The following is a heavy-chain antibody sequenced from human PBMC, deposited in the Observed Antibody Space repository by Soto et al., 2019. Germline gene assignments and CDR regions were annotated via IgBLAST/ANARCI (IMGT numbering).Heavy chain of an antibody. Sequence: SETLSLTCTVSGGSISSYYWSWIRQPPGKGLEWIGYIYYSGSTNYNPSLKSRVTISVDTSKNQFSLKLSSVTAADTAVYYCMQRGYYGGQGYFDYWGQGTLVTVSS. CDR2: IYYSGST. V-gene: IGHV4-59*01. CDR3: MQRGYYGGQGYFDY. J-gene: IGHJ4*02. CDR1: GGSISSYY. D-gene: IGHD4-17*01.